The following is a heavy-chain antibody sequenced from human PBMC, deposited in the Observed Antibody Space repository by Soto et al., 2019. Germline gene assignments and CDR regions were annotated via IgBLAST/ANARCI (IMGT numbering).Heavy chain of an antibody. Sequence: SLRLSCEASGFTFSGFDMHWVRQPTGKGLEWVSSIGTAGDTYYAVSVKGRFSISRDNAKNSLSLQMNSLRAGDMAVYFCAKSQEIGTHFFDSWGQGTQVTVSS. CDR1: GFTFSGFD. CDR2: IGTAGDT. V-gene: IGHV3-13*01. J-gene: IGHJ4*02. CDR3: AKSQEIGTHFFDS. D-gene: IGHD6-13*01.